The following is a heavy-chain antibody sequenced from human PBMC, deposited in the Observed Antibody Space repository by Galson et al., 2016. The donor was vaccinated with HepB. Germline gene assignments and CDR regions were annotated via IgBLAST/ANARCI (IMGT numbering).Heavy chain of an antibody. CDR2: ITGSGGWI. V-gene: IGHV3-23*01. CDR1: GFTFSSYA. CDR3: AQDGGYCSDATCYYRNS. D-gene: IGHD2-15*01. J-gene: IGHJ4*02. Sequence: SLRLSCAASGFTFSSYAMSWVRQAPGKGLEWVSTITGSGGWIKYADSVKGRLITSRDNSKNTLYLQLNRLSAEDTAVYYCAQDGGYCSDATCYYRNSRGKGTLVTVSS.